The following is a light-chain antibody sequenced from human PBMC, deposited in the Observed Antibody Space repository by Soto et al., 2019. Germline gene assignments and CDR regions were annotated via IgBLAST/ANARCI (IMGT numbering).Light chain of an antibody. CDR3: SSYTSSKSRV. V-gene: IGLV2-14*03. Sequence: QSALTQPASVSVSPGQSITISCTGTSSDGGGYNYVSWYQQHPGKAPKLMIYDVSNRPSGVSNRFSGSKSGNTASLTISGLQAEDEADYYCSSYTSSKSRVFGGGTKLTVL. J-gene: IGLJ3*02. CDR2: DVS. CDR1: SSDGGGYNY.